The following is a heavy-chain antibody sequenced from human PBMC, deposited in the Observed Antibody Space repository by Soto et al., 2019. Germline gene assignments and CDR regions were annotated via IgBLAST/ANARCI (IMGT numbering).Heavy chain of an antibody. D-gene: IGHD2-2*01. J-gene: IGHJ4*02. CDR1: GYTFSIYS. V-gene: IGHV1-3*01. Sequence: ASVKVSCKTSGYTFSIYSMHWVRQAPGQRLEWMAWISADNDNTIYSQRFQGRVTLTRDTSATTAYMELSSLRSEDTAVYYCARGYCSGTTCYRLDYWGQGTPVTVSS. CDR3: ARGYCSGTTCYRLDY. CDR2: ISADNDNT.